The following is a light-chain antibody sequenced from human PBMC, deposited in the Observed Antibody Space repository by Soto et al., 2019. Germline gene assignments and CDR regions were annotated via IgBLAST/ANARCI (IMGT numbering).Light chain of an antibody. CDR2: EVS. CDR1: SSDVGGYNY. Sequence: QSALTQPASVSGSPGQSITISCTGTSSDVGGYNYVSWYQQHPGKAPKLMIYEVSNRPSGVSNRFSGSKSDNTASLTISGLQAEDEADYYCSPYTSFSTYVFGTGTKVTVL. J-gene: IGLJ1*01. CDR3: SPYTSFSTYV. V-gene: IGLV2-14*01.